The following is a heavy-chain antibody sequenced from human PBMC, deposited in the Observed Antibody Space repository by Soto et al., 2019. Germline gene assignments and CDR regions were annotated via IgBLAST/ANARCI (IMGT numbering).Heavy chain of an antibody. J-gene: IGHJ5*01. Sequence: EVQLVESGGGLVKPGGSLRLSCAAPGLSFSSDSMGWVRQAQGKGLEWVSSISSSGSFMNYADSVKGRFTISRDNAKNSLYLQMTSLKDEDTAVYYCARDPPTGSTLDWFDSWGQGTLVTVSS. CDR1: GLSFSSDS. D-gene: IGHD1-7*01. CDR3: ARDPPTGSTLDWFDS. V-gene: IGHV3-21*01. CDR2: ISSSGSFM.